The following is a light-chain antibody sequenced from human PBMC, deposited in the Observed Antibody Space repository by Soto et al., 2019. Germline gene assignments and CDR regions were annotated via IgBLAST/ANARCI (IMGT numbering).Light chain of an antibody. Sequence: QSVLTQPASVSGSPGQSITISCTGTSSDVGGYNYVSWYQHHPGKAPKLIIYDVDDRPSGVSNRFAGSKSGNTASLTISGLQDEDEADYYCSSYTRTTTLGIFGGGTKLTVL. V-gene: IGLV2-14*03. CDR3: SSYTRTTTLGI. CDR2: DVD. J-gene: IGLJ2*01. CDR1: SSDVGGYNY.